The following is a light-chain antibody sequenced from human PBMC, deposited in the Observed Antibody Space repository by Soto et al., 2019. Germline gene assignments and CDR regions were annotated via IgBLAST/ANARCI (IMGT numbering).Light chain of an antibody. CDR1: QDIAIY. J-gene: IGKJ4*01. CDR2: AAS. CDR3: QQLRMYPST. Sequence: IQLTPSPSSPVSSVGCKVPLTCRASQDIAIYLAWYQQKPGEAPKLLIYAASTLYGGVPSRFSGSGSGTDFALTITSLQAEDFATYYCQQLRMYPSTFGGGTKVDIK. V-gene: IGKV1-9*01.